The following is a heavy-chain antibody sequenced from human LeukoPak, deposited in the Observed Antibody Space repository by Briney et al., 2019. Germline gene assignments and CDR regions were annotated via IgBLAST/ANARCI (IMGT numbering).Heavy chain of an antibody. CDR3: AKSPGGYFDWSPSYYFDY. J-gene: IGHJ4*02. V-gene: IGHV3-9*01. Sequence: GRSLRLSCAASGFTFDDYAMHWVRQAPGKGPEWVSGISWNSGSIGYADSVKGRFTISRDNAKNSLYLQMNSLGAEDTALYYCAKSPGGYFDWSPSYYFDYWGQGTLVTVSS. CDR1: GFTFDDYA. CDR2: ISWNSGSI. D-gene: IGHD3-9*01.